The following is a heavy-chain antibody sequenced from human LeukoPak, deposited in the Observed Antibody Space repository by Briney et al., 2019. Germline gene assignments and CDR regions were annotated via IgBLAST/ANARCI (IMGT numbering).Heavy chain of an antibody. CDR1: GFAFSGYG. V-gene: IGHV3-33*01. CDR2: IWYDGNNK. J-gene: IGHJ4*02. CDR3: ARDCRFGSTTCHDY. D-gene: IGHD2-2*01. Sequence: GGSLRLSCAASGFAFSGYGMHWVSQAPGKGLEWVAVIWYDGNNKYYEDSVKGRFTISRDNSKNTLYLQMNSLRAEDTAVYYCARDCRFGSTTCHDYWGQGTLVTVSS.